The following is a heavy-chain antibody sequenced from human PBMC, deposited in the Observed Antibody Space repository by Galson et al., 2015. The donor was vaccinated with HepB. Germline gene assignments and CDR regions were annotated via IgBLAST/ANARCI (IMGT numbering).Heavy chain of an antibody. V-gene: IGHV5-10-1*01. J-gene: IGHJ5*02. D-gene: IGHD3-10*01. Sequence: QSGAEVKKPGESLRISCKGSGYSFTSYWISWVRQMPGKGLEWMGRIDPSDSYTNYSPSFQGHVTISADKSISTAYLQWSSLKASDTAMYYCARTYYYGSGSFKGWFDPWGQGTLVTVSS. CDR1: GYSFTSYW. CDR2: IDPSDSYT. CDR3: ARTYYYGSGSFKGWFDP.